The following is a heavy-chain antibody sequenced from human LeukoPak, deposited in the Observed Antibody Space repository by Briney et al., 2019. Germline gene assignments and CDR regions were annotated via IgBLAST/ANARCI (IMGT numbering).Heavy chain of an antibody. CDR3: ARDNGYYGSGSLGYYGMDV. CDR2: IIPIFGIA. D-gene: IGHD3-10*01. J-gene: IGHJ6*02. V-gene: IGHV1-69*04. Sequence: ASVKVSCKASGGTFSSYAISWVRQAPGPGLEWMGRIIPIFGIANYAQKFQGRVTITADKSTSTAYMELSSLRSEDTAVYYCARDNGYYGSGSLGYYGMDVWGQGTTVTVSS. CDR1: GGTFSSYA.